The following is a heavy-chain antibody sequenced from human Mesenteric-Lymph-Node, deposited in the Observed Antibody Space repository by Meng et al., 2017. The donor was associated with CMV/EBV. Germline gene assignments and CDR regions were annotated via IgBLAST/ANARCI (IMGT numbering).Heavy chain of an antibody. CDR2: IREDGSET. CDR3: ARDRGDIDFWGGVDY. Sequence: GGSLRLSCAASGFTFSRYWMTWVRQAPGRGPEWVANIREDGSETYYVGSVKGRFTISRNNAKKLLYMQMNSLRVEDTAVYYCARDRGDIDFWGGVDYWGHGTLVTVSS. D-gene: IGHD3-3*01. CDR1: GFTFSRYW. J-gene: IGHJ4*01. V-gene: IGHV3-7*01.